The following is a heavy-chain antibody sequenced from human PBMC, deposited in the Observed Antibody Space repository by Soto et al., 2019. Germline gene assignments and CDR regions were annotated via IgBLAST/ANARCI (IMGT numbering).Heavy chain of an antibody. CDR3: AAAAGTLIGNLPH. Sequence: SETLSLTCTVSGGSISSSSYYWGWIRQPPGKGLEGIGSINYSGSTYYNASLKSRVTISVDTSKNQFSLKLSSVTAADTAVYYCAAAAGTLIGNLPHWGQGTLVTVSS. D-gene: IGHD6-13*01. V-gene: IGHV4-39*01. CDR2: INYSGST. J-gene: IGHJ1*01. CDR1: GGSISSSSYY.